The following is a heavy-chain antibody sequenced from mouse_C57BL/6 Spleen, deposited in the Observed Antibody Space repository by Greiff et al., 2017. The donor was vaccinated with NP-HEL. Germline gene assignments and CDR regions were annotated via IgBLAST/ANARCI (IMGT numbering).Heavy chain of an antibody. CDR2: IYPGDGDT. Sequence: VQLQQSGPELVKPGASVKISCKASGYAFSSSWMNWVKQRPGKGLEWIGRIYPGDGDTNYNGKFKGKATLTADKSSSTAYMQLSSLTSEDSAVYFCARYLLSRYYFDYWGQGTTLTVSS. V-gene: IGHV1-82*01. CDR1: GYAFSSSW. CDR3: ARYLLSRYYFDY. D-gene: IGHD2-10*01. J-gene: IGHJ2*01.